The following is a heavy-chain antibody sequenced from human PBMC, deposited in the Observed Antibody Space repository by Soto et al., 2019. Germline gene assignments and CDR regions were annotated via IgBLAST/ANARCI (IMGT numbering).Heavy chain of an antibody. V-gene: IGHV1-69*12. CDR1: GGTFSSYA. J-gene: IGHJ4*02. Sequence: QVQLVQSGAEVKKPGSSVKVSCKASGGTFSSYAISWVRQAPGQGLEWMGGIIPIFGTANYAQKFQGRVTITADESTSTAYMELSSLRSEDTAVYYCASVNYYDSSGYFPTLDYWGQGTLVTVSS. D-gene: IGHD3-22*01. CDR2: IIPIFGTA. CDR3: ASVNYYDSSGYFPTLDY.